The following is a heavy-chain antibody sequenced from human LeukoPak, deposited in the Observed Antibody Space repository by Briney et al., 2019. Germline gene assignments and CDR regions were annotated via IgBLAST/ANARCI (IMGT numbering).Heavy chain of an antibody. V-gene: IGHV4-38-2*02. CDR2: IYHSGST. J-gene: IGHJ4*02. CDR3: ARHSGMTTLTLGY. CDR1: GGSISSGYY. Sequence: PSQTLSLTCTVSGGSISSGYYWGWIRQPPGKGLEWIGSIYHSGSTYYNPSLKSRVTISVDTSKNQFSLKLSSVTAADTAVYYCARHSGMTTLTLGYWGQGTLVTVSS. D-gene: IGHD4-17*01.